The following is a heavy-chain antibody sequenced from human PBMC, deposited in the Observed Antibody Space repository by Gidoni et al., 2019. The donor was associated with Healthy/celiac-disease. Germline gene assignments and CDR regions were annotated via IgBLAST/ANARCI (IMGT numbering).Heavy chain of an antibody. J-gene: IGHJ4*02. V-gene: IGHV3-33*01. Sequence: VQLVESGGGVVQPGRSLRLSCAASGFTFSSYGMHWVRQAPGKGLEWVAVIWYDGSNKYYADSVKGRFTISRDNSKNTLYLQMNSLRAEDTAVYYCASSWDSSSSGVDYWGQGTLVTVSS. CDR2: IWYDGSNK. D-gene: IGHD6-6*01. CDR1: GFTFSSYG. CDR3: ASSWDSSSSGVDY.